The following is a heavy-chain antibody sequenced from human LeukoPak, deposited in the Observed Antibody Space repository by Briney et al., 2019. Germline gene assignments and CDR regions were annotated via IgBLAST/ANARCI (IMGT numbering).Heavy chain of an antibody. Sequence: GGSLRLSCAASGFTFSSYSINWVRQAPGKGLEWVSSISSSSSYIYYADSVKGRFTISRDNAKNSLYLQMNSLRAGDTAVYYCARSIAAAEFDYWGQGTLVTVSS. CDR1: GFTFSSYS. J-gene: IGHJ4*02. CDR3: ARSIAAAEFDY. CDR2: ISSSSSYI. D-gene: IGHD6-25*01. V-gene: IGHV3-21*04.